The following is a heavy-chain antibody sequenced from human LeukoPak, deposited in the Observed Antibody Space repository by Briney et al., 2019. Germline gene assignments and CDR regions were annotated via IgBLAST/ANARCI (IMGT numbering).Heavy chain of an antibody. J-gene: IGHJ6*03. V-gene: IGHV4-4*09. CDR1: GGSISSYY. Sequence: PSETLSLTCTVSGGSISSYYWSWIRQPPGKGLEWIGYIYTSGSTNYNPSLKSRVTISVDTSKNQVSLKLSSVTAADTAVYYCARSSHGTGTTRYYYYYMDVWGKGTTVTVSS. D-gene: IGHD1-1*01. CDR3: ARSSHGTGTTRYYYYYMDV. CDR2: IYTSGST.